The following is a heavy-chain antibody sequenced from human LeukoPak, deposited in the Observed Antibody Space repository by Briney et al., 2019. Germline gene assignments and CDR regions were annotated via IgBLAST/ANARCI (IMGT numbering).Heavy chain of an antibody. J-gene: IGHJ6*02. CDR2: IKQDGSEK. CDR3: ARRSLEWLFMGRDYYYYYGMDV. Sequence: PGGSLRLSCAASGFTFSSYWMSWVRQAPGKGLEWVANIKQDGSEKYYVDSVKGRFTISRDNAKNSLYLQMNSLRAEDTAVYYCARRSLEWLFMGRDYYYYYGMDVWGQGTTVTVSS. D-gene: IGHD3-3*01. CDR1: GFTFSSYW. V-gene: IGHV3-7*01.